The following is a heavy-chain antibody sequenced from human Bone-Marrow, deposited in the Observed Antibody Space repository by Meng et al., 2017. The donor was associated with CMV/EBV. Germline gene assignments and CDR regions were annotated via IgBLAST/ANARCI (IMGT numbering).Heavy chain of an antibody. CDR3: ARKSNTTRRGLFDY. CDR2: IKQDGTEK. V-gene: IGHV3-7*01. CDR1: GFTFSSYG. D-gene: IGHD5-24*01. Sequence: GGSLRLSCAASGFTFSSYGMHWVRQAPGKGLEWVANIKQDGTEKYYVDSLKGRFTISRDNAKNSLYLRMNSLRADDTAVYYCARKSNTTRRGLFDYWGQGALVTVSS. J-gene: IGHJ4*02.